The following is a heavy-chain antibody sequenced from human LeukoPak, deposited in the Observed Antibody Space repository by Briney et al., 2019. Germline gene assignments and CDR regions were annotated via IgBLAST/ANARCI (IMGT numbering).Heavy chain of an antibody. Sequence: SETLSLTHTVSFDSISSDYWSWIRQHPGQGLEWIGYIYYSESPSYNPSLKSRVTISVDASNTQFSLKLSSVTAADTAVYYCAVGKGMRQDYWGQGALVTVSS. D-gene: IGHD1-26*01. J-gene: IGHJ4*02. CDR1: FDSISSDY. V-gene: IGHV4-59*08. CDR2: IYYSESP. CDR3: AVGKGMRQDY.